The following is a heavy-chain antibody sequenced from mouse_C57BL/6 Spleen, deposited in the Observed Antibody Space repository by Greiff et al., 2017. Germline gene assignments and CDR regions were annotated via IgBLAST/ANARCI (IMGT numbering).Heavy chain of an antibody. Sequence: QVQLQQPGAELVRPGSSVKLSCKASGYTFTSYWMHWVKQRPIQGLELIGNIDPSDSETHYNQKFKDKATLTVDKSSSTAYMQLSSLTSEDSAVXYCARNYGSSLYFDYWGQGTTLTVSS. CDR2: IDPSDSET. J-gene: IGHJ2*01. CDR1: GYTFTSYW. V-gene: IGHV1-52*01. CDR3: ARNYGSSLYFDY. D-gene: IGHD1-1*01.